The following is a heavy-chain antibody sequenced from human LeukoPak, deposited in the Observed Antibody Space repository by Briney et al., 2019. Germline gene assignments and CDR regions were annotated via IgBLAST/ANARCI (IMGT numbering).Heavy chain of an antibody. CDR3: VKDWGRGYGSGSYYFDY. CDR1: GFTFSSYA. V-gene: IGHV3-30*18. CDR2: ISYDGSNK. J-gene: IGHJ4*02. Sequence: GGSPRLSCAASGFTFSSYAIHWVRQAPGKGLEWVAAISYDGSNKYYADSVKGRFTISRDNSKNTLYLHMNSLRAEDTAVYSCVKDWGRGYGSGSYYFDYWGQGTLVTVSS. D-gene: IGHD6-19*01.